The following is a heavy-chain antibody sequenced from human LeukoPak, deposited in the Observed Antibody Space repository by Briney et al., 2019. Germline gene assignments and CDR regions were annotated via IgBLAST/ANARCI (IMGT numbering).Heavy chain of an antibody. CDR3: ARVGPSGRYYEY. CDR1: GYTFTGYY. D-gene: IGHD1-26*01. CDR2: INPDSGGT. V-gene: IGHV1-2*02. Sequence: EASVKVSCKASGYTFTGYYMHWVRQARGQGLAWMGCINPDSGGTNYAQKFQGRVTMTRDTSINTAYMEQSRLRSDDTAVYYCARVGPSGRYYEYWGQGTLVSVSS. J-gene: IGHJ4*02.